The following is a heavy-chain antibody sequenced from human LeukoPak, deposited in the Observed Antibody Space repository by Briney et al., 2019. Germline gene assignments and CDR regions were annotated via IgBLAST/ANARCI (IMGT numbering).Heavy chain of an antibody. J-gene: IGHJ4*02. CDR2: IYYSGST. V-gene: IGHV4-39*01. CDR1: SGSISSSSYY. Sequence: TSETLALTCTVSSGSISSSSYYWDWIRQPPGKGLEWIGTIYYSGSTYYNPSLKSRLTISVDTSMNQFSLKLSSVTAADTAVYYCARRCHYGSSTYRYCFDYWGQGTLVTVSS. CDR3: ARRCHYGSSTYRYCFDY. D-gene: IGHD2-2*01.